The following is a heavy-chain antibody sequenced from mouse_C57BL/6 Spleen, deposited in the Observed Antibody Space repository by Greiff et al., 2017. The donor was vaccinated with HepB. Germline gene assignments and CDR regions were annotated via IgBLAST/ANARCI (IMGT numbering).Heavy chain of an antibody. V-gene: IGHV1-64*01. CDR1: GYTFTSYW. CDR2: IHPNSGST. J-gene: IGHJ3*01. D-gene: IGHD2-5*01. Sequence: QVQLQQSGPELVKPGASVKLSCKASGYTFTSYWMHWVKQRPGQGLEWIGMIHPNSGSTNYNEKFKSKATLTVDKSSSTAYMQLSSLTAEDSAVYYCARNSNYDAYWGQGTLVTVSA. CDR3: ARNSNYDAY.